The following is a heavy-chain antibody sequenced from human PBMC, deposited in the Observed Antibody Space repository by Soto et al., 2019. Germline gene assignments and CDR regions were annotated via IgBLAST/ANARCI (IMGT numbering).Heavy chain of an antibody. Sequence: ASVKVCCKASGYTFTSYDINCVRHATGQGLEWMGWMNPNSGNTGYAQKFQGRVTMTRNTSISTAYMELSSLRSEDTAVYYCARGRGYCSSTSCYRGNWFDPWGQGTLVTVSS. CDR2: MNPNSGNT. D-gene: IGHD2-2*02. V-gene: IGHV1-8*01. CDR3: ARGRGYCSSTSCYRGNWFDP. CDR1: GYTFTSYD. J-gene: IGHJ5*02.